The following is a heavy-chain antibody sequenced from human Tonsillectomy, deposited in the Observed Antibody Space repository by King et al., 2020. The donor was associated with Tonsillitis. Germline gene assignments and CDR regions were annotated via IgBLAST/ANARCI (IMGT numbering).Heavy chain of an antibody. J-gene: IGHJ6*02. CDR3: ARLDHYYGSGSSPFGMAV. CDR1: GYSFTSQW. D-gene: IGHD3-10*01. CDR2: IDPSDSYT. V-gene: IGHV5-10-1*01. Sequence: QLVQSGAEVKKPGESLRISCKGSGYSFTSQWINWVRQMPGKGLEWMGRIDPSDSYTKYSLSFQGHVTFSADKSLSTAYLQWSSLKASDTAMYYCARLDHYYGSGSSPFGMAVGGQGTTVTVSS.